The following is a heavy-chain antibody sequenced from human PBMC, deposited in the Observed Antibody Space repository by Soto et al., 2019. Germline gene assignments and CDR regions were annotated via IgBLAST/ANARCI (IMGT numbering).Heavy chain of an antibody. CDR2: INAGNGNT. CDR1: GYTFTSYA. V-gene: IGHV1-3*01. CDR3: ARGASMVRGVILDAFDI. J-gene: IGHJ3*02. D-gene: IGHD3-10*01. Sequence: QVQLVQSGAEVKKPGASVKVSCKASGYTFTSYAMHWVRQAPGQRLEWMGWINAGNGNTKYSQKFQGRVTITRDTSASTAYMERGSLRSEDPAVYYCARGASMVRGVILDAFDIWGQGTMVTVSS.